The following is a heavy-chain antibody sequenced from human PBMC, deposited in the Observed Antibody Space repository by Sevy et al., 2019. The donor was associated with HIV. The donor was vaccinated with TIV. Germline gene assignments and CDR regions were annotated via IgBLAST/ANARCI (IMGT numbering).Heavy chain of an antibody. D-gene: IGHD2-21*02. V-gene: IGHV1-18*01. J-gene: IGHJ4*02. Sequence: GPVKVSCKASGYPFSSYGISWVRQAPGQGLDWMGWISADSGNSNYAQNLQGRVTMTTDTSTSTAYMELRSLRFDDTAVYYCARDLGGYGGNSIDYWGQGTLVTVSS. CDR2: ISADSGNS. CDR3: ARDLGGYGGNSIDY. CDR1: GYPFSSYG.